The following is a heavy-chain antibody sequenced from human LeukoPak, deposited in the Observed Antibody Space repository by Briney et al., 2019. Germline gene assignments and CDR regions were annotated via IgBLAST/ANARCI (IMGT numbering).Heavy chain of an antibody. CDR2: INPNSGGT. CDR3: ARDLKRAVAGTVLIY. J-gene: IGHJ4*02. Sequence: ASVKVSCKASGYTFTGYYMDWVRQAPGQGLGWMGWINPNSGGTNYAQKFQGRVTMTRDTSISTAYMELSRLRSDDTAVYYCARDLKRAVAGTVLIYWGQGTLVSVSS. V-gene: IGHV1-2*02. D-gene: IGHD6-19*01. CDR1: GYTFTGYY.